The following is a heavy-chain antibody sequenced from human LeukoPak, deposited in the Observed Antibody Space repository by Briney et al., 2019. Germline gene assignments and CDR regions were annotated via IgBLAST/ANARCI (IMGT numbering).Heavy chain of an antibody. CDR2: IESDGSST. D-gene: IGHD6-13*01. V-gene: IGHV3-74*01. Sequence: GGSLRLSCAASGFTFRTYWMNWVRQAPGKGLVWVSRIESDGSSTSYADSVKGRFTISRDNAANTLYLQMNSLRAEDTAVYYCARVSWSAAGTSIDYWGQGTLVTVSS. J-gene: IGHJ4*02. CDR3: ARVSWSAAGTSIDY. CDR1: GFTFRTYW.